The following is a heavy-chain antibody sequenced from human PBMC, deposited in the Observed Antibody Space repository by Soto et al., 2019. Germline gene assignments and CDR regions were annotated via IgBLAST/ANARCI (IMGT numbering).Heavy chain of an antibody. CDR3: AKSGYYGSGSSLYYFDY. J-gene: IGHJ4*02. CDR2: ISGSGGST. D-gene: IGHD3-10*01. V-gene: IGHV3-23*01. Sequence: GGSLRLSCAASGFTFSSYAMSWVRQAPGKGLEWVSAISGSGGSTYYADSVKGRFTISRDNSKNTLYLQMNSLRAEDTAVYYCAKSGYYGSGSSLYYFDYWGQGTLVTVSS. CDR1: GFTFSSYA.